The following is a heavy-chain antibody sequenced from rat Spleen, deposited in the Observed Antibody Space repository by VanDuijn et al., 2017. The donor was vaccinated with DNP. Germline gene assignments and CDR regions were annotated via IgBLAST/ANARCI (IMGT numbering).Heavy chain of an antibody. J-gene: IGHJ2*01. CDR1: GFTFNTYW. Sequence: EVQLVETGGGSVQPGRSLKLSCVASGFTFNTYWMFWVRQAPGKGLEWVASINPDGASTSYLDSVKGRFTISRDNAENTVYLQMNSLRSEDTATYYCTKDGVLRIPYYLDYWGQGVMVTVSS. V-gene: IGHV5-58*01. CDR2: INPDGAST. D-gene: IGHD1-6*01. CDR3: TKDGVLRIPYYLDY.